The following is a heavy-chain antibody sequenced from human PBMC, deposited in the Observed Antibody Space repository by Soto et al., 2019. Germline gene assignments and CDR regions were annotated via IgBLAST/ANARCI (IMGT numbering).Heavy chain of an antibody. CDR3: ARDPGPAAYYGMDV. Sequence: GGSLRLSCAASGFTFSSYSMNWVRQAPGKGLEWVSYISSSSSTYYADSVKGRFTISRDNSKNTLYLQMNSLRAEDTAVYYCARDPGPAAYYGMDVWGQGTTVTVSS. J-gene: IGHJ6*02. D-gene: IGHD6-25*01. CDR1: GFTFSSYS. V-gene: IGHV3-48*01. CDR2: ISSSSST.